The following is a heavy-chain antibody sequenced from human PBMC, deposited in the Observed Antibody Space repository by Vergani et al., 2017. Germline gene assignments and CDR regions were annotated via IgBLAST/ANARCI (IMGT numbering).Heavy chain of an antibody. V-gene: IGHV4-38-2*01. Sequence: QVQLQESGPGLVEPSETLLLTCAVSGYSIRNGYYWGWIRQPPGKGLEWIGSIYHSGSTHYNPSLKSRVTISVDTTKNDFSLKVTSVTAADTAVYYCTRQPQGSASGPPSVPTWGQGISVIVSS. CDR3: TRQPQGSASGPPSVPT. CDR2: IYHSGST. D-gene: IGHD5-12*01. CDR1: GYSIRNGYY. J-gene: IGHJ4*02.